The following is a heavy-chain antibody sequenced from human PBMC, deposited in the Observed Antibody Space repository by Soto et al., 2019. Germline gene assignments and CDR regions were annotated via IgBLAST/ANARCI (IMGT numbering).Heavy chain of an antibody. D-gene: IGHD4-17*01. CDR1: GFNFSSYA. J-gene: IGHJ4*02. CDR2: ILYDGSNK. CDR3: ARDADYVPFYFDS. Sequence: QLVESGGGVVQPGRSLRLSCAASGFNFSSYAMHWVRQAPGKGLEWVAVILYDGSNKYYSDSVKGRFTISRDNSKNTLYLQMSSLRAEDTAVYYCARDADYVPFYFDSWGPGTLVTVSS. V-gene: IGHV3-30-3*01.